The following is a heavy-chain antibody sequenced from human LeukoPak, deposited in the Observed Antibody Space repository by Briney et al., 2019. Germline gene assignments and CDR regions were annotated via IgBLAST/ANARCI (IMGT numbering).Heavy chain of an antibody. V-gene: IGHV3-23*01. CDR3: AKDRSSRYDFWSGSFSHYYYYYMDV. D-gene: IGHD3-3*01. CDR1: GFTFSSYA. CDR2: ISGGSA. Sequence: PGGSLRLSCAASGFTFSSYAMSWVRQAPGKGLEWVSAISGGSADYADSVKGRSSISIDNSKNTLYLQMNSLRAEDTAVYYCAKDRSSRYDFWSGSFSHYYYYYMDVWGKGTTVTVSS. J-gene: IGHJ6*03.